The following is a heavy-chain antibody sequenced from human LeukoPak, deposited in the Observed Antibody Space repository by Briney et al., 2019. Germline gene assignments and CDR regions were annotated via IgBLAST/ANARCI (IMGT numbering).Heavy chain of an antibody. V-gene: IGHV3-33*08. CDR1: GFTFSSYG. Sequence: TGGSLRLSCAASGFTFSSYGMHWVRQAPGKGLEWVAVIWYDGSNKYYADSVKGRFTISRDNSKNTLYLQMNSLRAEDTAVYYCARERKTPNWFDPWGQGTLVTVSS. CDR3: ARERKTPNWFDP. J-gene: IGHJ5*02. CDR2: IWYDGSNK.